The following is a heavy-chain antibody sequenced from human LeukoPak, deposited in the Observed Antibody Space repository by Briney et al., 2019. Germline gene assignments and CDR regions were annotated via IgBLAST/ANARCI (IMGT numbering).Heavy chain of an antibody. Sequence: SETLSLTCAVYGGSFSGYYWSWIRQPPGKGLEWIGEINHSGSTNYNPSLKSRVTISVDTSKNQFSLKLSSVTAADTAVYYCAREHFVRYFDWSNAFDIWGQGTMVTVSS. CDR1: GGSFSGYY. J-gene: IGHJ3*02. V-gene: IGHV4-34*01. CDR2: INHSGST. CDR3: AREHFVRYFDWSNAFDI. D-gene: IGHD3-9*01.